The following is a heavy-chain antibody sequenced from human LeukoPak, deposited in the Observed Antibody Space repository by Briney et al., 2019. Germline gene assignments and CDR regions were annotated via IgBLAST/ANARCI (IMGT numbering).Heavy chain of an antibody. Sequence: GGSLRLSCAASGFTVSSNYMSWVRQAPGKGLEWVSVIYSGGSTYYADSVKGRFTISRDNSKNTLYLQMNSLRAEDTAVYYCAREGYCSSTSCYVDYWGRGPWSPSPQ. CDR1: GFTVSSNY. J-gene: IGHJ4*02. D-gene: IGHD2-2*01. CDR3: AREGYCSSTSCYVDY. CDR2: IYSGGST. V-gene: IGHV3-66*01.